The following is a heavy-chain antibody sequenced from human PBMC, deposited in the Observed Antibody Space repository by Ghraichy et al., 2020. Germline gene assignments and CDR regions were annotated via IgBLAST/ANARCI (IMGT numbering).Heavy chain of an antibody. D-gene: IGHD3-3*01. CDR3: AKDPPRYDFSEAFDI. CDR2: IRYDGSNK. Sequence: GGSLRLSCAASGFTFSSYGMHWVRQAPGKGLEWVAFIRYDGSNKYYADSVKGRFTISRDNSKNTLYLQMNSLRAEDTAVYYWAKDPPRYDFSEAFDIWGQGTMVTVSS. CDR1: GFTFSSYG. J-gene: IGHJ3*02. V-gene: IGHV3-30*02.